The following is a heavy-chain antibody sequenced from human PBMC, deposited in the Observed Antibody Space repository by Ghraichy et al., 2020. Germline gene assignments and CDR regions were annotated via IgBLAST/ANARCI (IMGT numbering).Heavy chain of an antibody. Sequence: GESLNISCAASGFTFSTSGMHWVRQAPGKGLEWVAFISYDGRNKYYGDSVKGRFTISRDNSKNTLYLQMNSLRPEDTAVYYCAKDYLYYYWGQGTLVTVSS. CDR3: AKDYLYYY. CDR1: GFTFSTSG. CDR2: ISYDGRNK. D-gene: IGHD3-10*01. V-gene: IGHV3-30*18. J-gene: IGHJ4*02.